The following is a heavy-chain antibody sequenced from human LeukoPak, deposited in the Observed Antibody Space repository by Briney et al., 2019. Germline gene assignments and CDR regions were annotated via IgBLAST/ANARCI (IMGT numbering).Heavy chain of an antibody. CDR3: ARVSVVLMVNAPDAFDI. D-gene: IGHD2-8*01. J-gene: IGHJ3*02. CDR1: GGSISSSSYF. V-gene: IGHV4-61*01. CDR2: INYSGST. Sequence: SETLSLTCTVSGGSISSSSYFWSWIRQPPGKGLEWIGDINYSGSTSFHPSLKSRVTISVDTSKNEFSLKLSSVTAADTAVYYCARVSVVLMVNAPDAFDIWGQGTMVNVSS.